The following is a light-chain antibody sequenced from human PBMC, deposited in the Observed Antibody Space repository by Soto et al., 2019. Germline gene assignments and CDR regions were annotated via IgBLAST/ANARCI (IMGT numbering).Light chain of an antibody. J-gene: IGKJ5*01. V-gene: IGKV3D-15*01. CDR3: QQYNNWPAIT. CDR1: QSVTSN. Sequence: EVVMTQSPATLSVSPVERATLSFMASQSVTSNYLAWYQQKPGQAPRLLIYGVSSRATGVPARFSGSGSGTEFTLTISSLQSEDFAVYYCQQYNNWPAITFGQGTRREIK. CDR2: GVS.